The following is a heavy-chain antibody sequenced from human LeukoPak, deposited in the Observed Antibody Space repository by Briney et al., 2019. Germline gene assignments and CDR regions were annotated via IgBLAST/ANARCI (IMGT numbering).Heavy chain of an antibody. CDR2: ITWNGGTI. CDR3: ATRYASGPIADY. Sequence: PGGSLRLSCAASGFIDDFAMHWVRQAPGKGLEWVSGITWNGGTIDYADSVKGRFTISRDNAKNSLYLQMNSLRAEDTALYYCATRYASGPIADYWGQGTLVTVSS. V-gene: IGHV3-9*01. J-gene: IGHJ4*02. CDR1: GFIDDFA. D-gene: IGHD3-10*01.